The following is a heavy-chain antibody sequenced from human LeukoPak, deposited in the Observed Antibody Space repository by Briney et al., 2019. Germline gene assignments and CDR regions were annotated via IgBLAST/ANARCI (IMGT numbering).Heavy chain of an antibody. CDR1: GGSFIGYY. Sequence: PSETLSLTCAVYGGSFIGYYWSWIRQPPGKGLEWIGEINHSGSTNYNPSLKSRVTISVDTSKNQFSLKLSSVTAADTAVYYCARVVLPAAMSIAAAGAYGMDVWGQGTTVTVSS. CDR3: ARVVLPAAMSIAAAGAYGMDV. V-gene: IGHV4-34*01. CDR2: INHSGST. J-gene: IGHJ6*02. D-gene: IGHD6-13*01.